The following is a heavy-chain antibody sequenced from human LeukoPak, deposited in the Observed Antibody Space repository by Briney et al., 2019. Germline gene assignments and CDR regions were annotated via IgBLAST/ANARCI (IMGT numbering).Heavy chain of an antibody. CDR3: ARIAARHYYYYMDV. J-gene: IGHJ6*03. Sequence: SETLSLTCAVYGGSFSGYYWSWIRQPPGKGLEWIGEINHSGGTNYNPSLKSRVTISVDTSKNQFSLKLSSVTAADTAVYYCARIAARHYYYYMDVWGKGTTVTVSS. D-gene: IGHD6-6*01. V-gene: IGHV4-34*01. CDR1: GGSFSGYY. CDR2: INHSGGT.